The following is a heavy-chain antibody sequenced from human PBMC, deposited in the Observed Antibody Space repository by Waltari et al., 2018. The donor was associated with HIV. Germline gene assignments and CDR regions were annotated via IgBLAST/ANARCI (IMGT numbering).Heavy chain of an antibody. CDR1: GFTFSHHG. V-gene: IGHV3-23*01. CDR2: ISGSGDST. J-gene: IGHJ6*02. Sequence: EVQVLESGGALVQPGGSLSLSCAASGFTFSHHGISWARQAPGKGLEWVSTISGSGDSTYYADSVKGRFTVSRDNSKNTLYLQINSLRAEDTAVYFCVKEHQYSHSWYSYYGMDVWGQGTTVTVSS. D-gene: IGHD6-13*01. CDR3: VKEHQYSHSWYSYYGMDV.